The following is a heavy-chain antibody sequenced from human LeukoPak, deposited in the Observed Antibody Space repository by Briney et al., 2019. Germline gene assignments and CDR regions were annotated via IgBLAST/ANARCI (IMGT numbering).Heavy chain of an antibody. V-gene: IGHV1-46*01. D-gene: IGHD1-1*01. CDR3: ARVQLERSGEPFDY. CDR1: GYTFTSYY. CDR2: INPSGGST. J-gene: IGHJ4*02. Sequence: ASVKVSCKASGYTFTSYYMHWVRQAPGQGLEWMGIINPSGGSTSYAQKFQGRVTMTRDMSTSTAYMELRSLRSDDTAVYYCARVQLERSGEPFDYWGQGTLVTVSS.